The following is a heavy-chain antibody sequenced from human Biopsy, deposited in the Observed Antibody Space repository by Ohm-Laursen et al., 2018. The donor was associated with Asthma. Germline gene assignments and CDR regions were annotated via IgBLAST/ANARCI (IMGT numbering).Heavy chain of an antibody. V-gene: IGHV4-30-2*06. CDR1: GDSIDSGDCS. Sequence: TLSLTCAVSGDSIDSGDCSWTWLRQSPGLDREGIGYIYRNGNNYYNPTLKNRVTISIDRSKNHFSLRLRSVTAADTAVYYCARGWNCGGDCYSLDSWGQGTLVTVSS. D-gene: IGHD2-21*02. CDR2: IYRNGNN. J-gene: IGHJ4*02. CDR3: ARGWNCGGDCYSLDS.